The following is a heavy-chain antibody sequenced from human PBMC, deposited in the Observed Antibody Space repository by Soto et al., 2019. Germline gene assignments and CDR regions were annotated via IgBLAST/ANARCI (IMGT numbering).Heavy chain of an antibody. V-gene: IGHV3-23*01. CDR1: GFTFSSYA. CDR3: AKGDRDPYYYDSSGCFDY. Sequence: EVQLLESGGGLVQPGGSLRLSCAASGFTFSSYAMSWVRQAPGKGLEWVSAISGSGGSTYYADSVKGRFTISRDNSKNTLYLQMNSLRAEDTVVYYCAKGDRDPYYYDSSGCFDYWGQGTLVTVSS. D-gene: IGHD3-22*01. J-gene: IGHJ4*02. CDR2: ISGSGGST.